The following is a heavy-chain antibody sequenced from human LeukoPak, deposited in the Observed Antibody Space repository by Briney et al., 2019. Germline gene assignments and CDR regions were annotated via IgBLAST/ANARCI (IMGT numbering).Heavy chain of an antibody. CDR2: IYYSGST. CDR3: ARQLRYFDWSHFDY. Sequence: PSETLSLTCTVSGGSISSSSYYWGWIRQPPGKGLEWIGSIYYSGSTYYNPSLKSRVTISVDTSKNQFSLELSSATAADTAVYYCARQLRYFDWSHFDYWGQGTLVTVSS. J-gene: IGHJ4*02. CDR1: GGSISSSSYY. V-gene: IGHV4-39*01. D-gene: IGHD3-9*01.